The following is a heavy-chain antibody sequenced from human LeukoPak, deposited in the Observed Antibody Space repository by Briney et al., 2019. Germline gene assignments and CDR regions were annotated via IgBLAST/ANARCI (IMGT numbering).Heavy chain of an antibody. CDR2: INHNGNVN. D-gene: IGHD6-19*01. CDR1: GFTFSSYW. V-gene: IGHV3-7*03. Sequence: GGSLRLSCAASGFTFSSYWMNWARQAPGKGLEWVASINHNGNVNYYVDSVKGRFTISRDNAKNSLYLQMSNLRAEDTAVYYCAAGEGSGWFYYYYGMDVWGQGTTVTVSS. CDR3: AAGEGSGWFYYYYGMDV. J-gene: IGHJ6*02.